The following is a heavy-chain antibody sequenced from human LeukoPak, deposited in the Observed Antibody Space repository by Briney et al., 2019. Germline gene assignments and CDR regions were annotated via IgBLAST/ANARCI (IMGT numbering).Heavy chain of an antibody. J-gene: IGHJ4*02. V-gene: IGHV4-59*01. D-gene: IGHD3-3*01. Sequence: PSETLSLTCTVSGGSISSYYWSWIRQPPGKGLEWIGYIYYSGSTNYNPSLKSRVTISVDTSKNLFSLKLSSVTAADTAVYYCARVFWSGYYQSVWYFDYWGQGTLVTVSS. CDR3: ARVFWSGYYQSVWYFDY. CDR2: IYYSGST. CDR1: GGSISSYY.